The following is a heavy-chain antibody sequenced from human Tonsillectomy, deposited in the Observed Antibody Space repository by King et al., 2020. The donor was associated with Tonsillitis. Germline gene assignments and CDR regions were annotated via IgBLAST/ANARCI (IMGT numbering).Heavy chain of an antibody. J-gene: IGHJ3*02. Sequence: VQLVESGGGLVKPGGSLRLSCATSAFIFSNYALTWVRQAPGKGLEWVSSTSSSSSRIFYADSVKGRFTISRDSAKNSLYLQRNSLRVEDTAVYYCAKEKGAGYYDSGRGAFDIWGQGTMVTVSS. CDR1: AFIFSNYA. CDR3: AKEKGAGYYDSGRGAFDI. CDR2: TSSSSSRI. V-gene: IGHV3-21*01. D-gene: IGHD3-22*01.